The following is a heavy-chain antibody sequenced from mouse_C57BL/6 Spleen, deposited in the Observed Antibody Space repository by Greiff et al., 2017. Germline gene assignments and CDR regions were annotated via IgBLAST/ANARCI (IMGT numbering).Heavy chain of an antibody. CDR1: GFNIKDDY. CDR3: TTGQLAWYFDV. CDR2: IDPENGDT. J-gene: IGHJ1*03. Sequence: EVQLQQSGAELVRPGASVKLSCTASGFNIKDDYMHWVKQRPEQGLEWIGWIDPENGDTEYASKFQGKATITADTSSNTAYLQLSSLTSEDTAVYYCTTGQLAWYFDVWGTGTTVTVSS. V-gene: IGHV14-4*01. D-gene: IGHD4-1*02.